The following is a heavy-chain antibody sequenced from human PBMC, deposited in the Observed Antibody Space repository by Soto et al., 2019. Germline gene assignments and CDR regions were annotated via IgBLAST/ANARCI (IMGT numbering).Heavy chain of an antibody. J-gene: IGHJ6*02. CDR2: IIPIFGTA. CDR3: ARETGEAGNYYAMDV. V-gene: IGHV1-69*13. CDR1: GGTFSSYA. D-gene: IGHD7-27*01. Sequence: GASLKVSCKASGGTFSSYAISWVRQAPGQGLEWMGGIIPIFGTANYAQKFQGRVTITADESTSTDYMELSSLKSEDTAVYYCARETGEAGNYYAMDVWGQGTTVTVSS.